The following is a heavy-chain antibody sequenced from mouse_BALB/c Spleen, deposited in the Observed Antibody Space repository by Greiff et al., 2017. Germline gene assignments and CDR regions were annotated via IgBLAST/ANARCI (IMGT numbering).Heavy chain of an antibody. V-gene: IGHV5-6-5*01. CDR3: ARGWKENAMDY. CDR2: ISSGGST. J-gene: IGHJ4*01. Sequence: EVKLMESGGGLVKPGGSLKLSCAASGFTFSSYAMSWVRQTPEKRLEWVASISSGGSTYYPDSVKGRFTISRDNARNILYLQMSSLRSEDTAMYYCARGWKENAMDYWGQGTSVTVSS. CDR1: GFTFSSYA.